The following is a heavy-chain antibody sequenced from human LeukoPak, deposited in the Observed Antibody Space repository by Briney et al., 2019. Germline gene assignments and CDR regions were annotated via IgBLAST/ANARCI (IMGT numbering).Heavy chain of an antibody. CDR2: IKQDGSEK. CDR1: GFTFSSYW. V-gene: IGHV3-7*01. D-gene: IGHD6-19*01. Sequence: GSLRLSCVASGFTFSSYWMNWVRQAPGKGLEWVANIKQDGSEKNYVDSVKGRFTISRDNAKNSLYLQMDSLRAEDTAVYYCARRLAVAGTGYWGQGTLVTVSS. J-gene: IGHJ4*02. CDR3: ARRLAVAGTGY.